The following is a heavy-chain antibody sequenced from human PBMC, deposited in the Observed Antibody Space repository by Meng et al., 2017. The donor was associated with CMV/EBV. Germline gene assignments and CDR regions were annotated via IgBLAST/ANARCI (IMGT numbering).Heavy chain of an antibody. CDR1: GYTFTSYD. D-gene: IGHD2-2*01. J-gene: IGHJ6*02. CDR3: ARGPVVVVPAATRYYYYGMDV. V-gene: IGHV1-8*01. Sequence: ASVKVSCKASGYTFTSYDINWVRQATGQGLEWMGWMNPNSGNTGYAQKFQGRVTMTRNTSISTAYMELSSLRSEDTAVYYCARGPVVVVPAATRYYYYGMDVWGQGTTVTAP. CDR2: MNPNSGNT.